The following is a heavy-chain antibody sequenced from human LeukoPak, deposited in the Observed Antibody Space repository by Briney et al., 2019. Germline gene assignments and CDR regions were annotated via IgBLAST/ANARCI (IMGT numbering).Heavy chain of an antibody. D-gene: IGHD5-18*01. Sequence: GGSLRLSCAASGFTFSDYSMNWVRQAPGKGLEWISCIWISSGNTNYADSVKGRFTISGDNAKNSLYLQMNSLRVEDTAVYYCARDHNYAFDNWGQGTLVTVSS. CDR1: GFTFSDYS. V-gene: IGHV3-48*04. CDR3: ARDHNYAFDN. J-gene: IGHJ4*02. CDR2: IWISSGNT.